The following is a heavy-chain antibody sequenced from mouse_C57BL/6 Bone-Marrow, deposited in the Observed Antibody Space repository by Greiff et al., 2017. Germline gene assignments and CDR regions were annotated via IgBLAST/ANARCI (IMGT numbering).Heavy chain of an antibody. J-gene: IGHJ1*03. Sequence: VQLQESGAELVRPGTSVKMSCKASGYTFTNYWIGWAQQTPGHGLEWIGDIYPGGGYTNYNEKFKGKATLTADKSSSTAYMQFSSLTSEDSAIYYCARSRYFDVWGTGTTVTVSS. CDR2: IYPGGGYT. CDR1: GYTFTNYW. V-gene: IGHV1-63*01. CDR3: ARSRYFDV.